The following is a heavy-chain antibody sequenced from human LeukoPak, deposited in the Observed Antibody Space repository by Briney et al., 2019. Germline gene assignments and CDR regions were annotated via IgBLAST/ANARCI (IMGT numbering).Heavy chain of an antibody. D-gene: IGHD2-15*01. Sequence: ASVKVSCKASGYTFTGYYMHWVRQAPGQGLEWMGWINPNSGGTNYAQKFQGRVTMTRDTSISTAYMELSRLRSDDTAVYYCARDPGYCSGGSCRNYYYGMGVRGQGTTVTVSS. CDR2: INPNSGGT. CDR3: ARDPGYCSGGSCRNYYYGMGV. CDR1: GYTFTGYY. J-gene: IGHJ6*02. V-gene: IGHV1-2*02.